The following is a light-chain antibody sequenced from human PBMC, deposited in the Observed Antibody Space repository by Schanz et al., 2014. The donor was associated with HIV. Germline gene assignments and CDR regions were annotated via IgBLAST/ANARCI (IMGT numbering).Light chain of an antibody. CDR1: SSDVGGYNY. Sequence: QSVLTQPASVSGSPGQSITISCTGTSSDVGGYNYVSWYQQHPGKAPKLVIYDVSTRPSGVSNRFSGSKSGNTASLTISGLQAEDEADYYCQSYDSSLSAYVFGTGTKLTVL. V-gene: IGLV2-14*03. CDR3: QSYDSSLSAYV. J-gene: IGLJ1*01. CDR2: DVS.